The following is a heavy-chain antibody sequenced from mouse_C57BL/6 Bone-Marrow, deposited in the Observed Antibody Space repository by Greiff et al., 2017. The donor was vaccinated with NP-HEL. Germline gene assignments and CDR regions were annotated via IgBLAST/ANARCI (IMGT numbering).Heavy chain of an antibody. Sequence: EVHLVESGPELVKPGASVKISCKASGYSFTGYYMNWVKQSPEKSLEWIGEINPSTGGTTYNQKFKAKATLTVDKSSSTAYMQLKSLTSEDSAVYYCARPLFPYYFDYWGQGTTLTVSS. CDR1: GYSFTGYY. CDR2: INPSTGGT. J-gene: IGHJ2*01. D-gene: IGHD1-1*01. V-gene: IGHV1-42*01. CDR3: ARPLFPYYFDY.